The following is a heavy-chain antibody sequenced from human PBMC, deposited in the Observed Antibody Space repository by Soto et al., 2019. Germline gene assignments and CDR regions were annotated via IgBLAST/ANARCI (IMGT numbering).Heavy chain of an antibody. CDR2: INAGNGNT. J-gene: IGHJ6*02. Sequence: ASVKVSCKASGYTFTSYAMHWVRQAPGQRLEWMGWINAGNGNTKYSQKFQGRVTITRDTSASTAYMELSSLRSEDTAVYYCASSIVVVPAANYYGMDVWGQGTTVTVSS. V-gene: IGHV1-3*01. CDR1: GYTFTSYA. D-gene: IGHD2-2*01. CDR3: ASSIVVVPAANYYGMDV.